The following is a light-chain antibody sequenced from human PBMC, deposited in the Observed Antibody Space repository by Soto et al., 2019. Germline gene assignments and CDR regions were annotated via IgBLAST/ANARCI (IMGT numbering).Light chain of an antibody. J-gene: IGKJ5*01. CDR3: QQRSNWLIT. CDR2: DAS. CDR1: QSVTRY. V-gene: IGKV3-11*01. Sequence: IVLTQSAATLSLSTGETATLSCRASQSVTRYLAWYQQRPGQTPRLLIYDASNRATGIPARFSGSGSGTDFTLTSSSLEPEDFAVYYCQQRSNWLITFGQGTRLEIK.